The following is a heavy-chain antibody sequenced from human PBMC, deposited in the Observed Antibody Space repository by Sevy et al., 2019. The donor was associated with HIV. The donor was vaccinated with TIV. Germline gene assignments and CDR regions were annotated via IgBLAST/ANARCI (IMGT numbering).Heavy chain of an antibody. Sequence: SETLSLTCTVSGGSISSSTYYWAWIRQPPGKGLEWIGSIYYSGSTYYNPSLKSRVTISVDTSKNQFSLRLSSVTAADTAVYYCARRTYSRTTFDYWGQGTLVTVPQ. CDR2: IYYSGST. V-gene: IGHV4-39*01. CDR3: ARRTYSRTTFDY. J-gene: IGHJ4*02. CDR1: GGSISSSTYY. D-gene: IGHD6-13*01.